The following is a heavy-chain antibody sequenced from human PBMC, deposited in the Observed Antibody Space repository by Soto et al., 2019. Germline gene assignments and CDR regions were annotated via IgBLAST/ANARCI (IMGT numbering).Heavy chain of an antibody. D-gene: IGHD2-15*01. CDR2: ISYDGTNN. CDR1: GFPFSSYG. J-gene: IGHJ3*02. Sequence: GGSLRHSCASSGFPFSSYGMHWVRQAPGKGLEWVAVISYDGTNNYYTESVKGRFTISRDNSKNTLFLQMNSLRAEDTAVYFCAKGDCSGGSCYFSAFDIWGQGTMVTVSS. CDR3: AKGDCSGGSCYFSAFDI. V-gene: IGHV3-30*18.